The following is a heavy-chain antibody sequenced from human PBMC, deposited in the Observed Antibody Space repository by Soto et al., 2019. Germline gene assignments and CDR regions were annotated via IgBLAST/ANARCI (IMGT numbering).Heavy chain of an antibody. CDR2: FSAGGDYR. Sequence: EVQLLQSGGGLAQPGGSLTLSCAASGFSFSDYSMNWVRRATGKGLEWVSAFSAGGDYRHYADSVKGRFTISRDNSKNTLFLQMNSLGAEDTARYYCAREARYDRGVYHYEGIDYWGQGTLVTVSS. CDR1: GFSFSDYS. J-gene: IGHJ4*02. CDR3: AREARYDRGVYHYEGIDY. V-gene: IGHV3-23*01. D-gene: IGHD3-22*01.